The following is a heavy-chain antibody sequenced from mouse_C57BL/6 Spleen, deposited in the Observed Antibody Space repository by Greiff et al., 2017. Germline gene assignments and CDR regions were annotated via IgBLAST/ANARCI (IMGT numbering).Heavy chain of an antibody. CDR2: IDPSDSYT. V-gene: IGHV1-69*01. CDR3: ARRVDGLYYFDY. D-gene: IGHD1-1*01. J-gene: IGHJ2*01. Sequence: QVQLQQPGAELVMPGASVKLSCKASGYTFTSYWMHWVKQRPGQGLEWIGEIDPSDSYTNYNQKFKGKSTLTVDKSSSTAYMQLSSLTSEDSAVYYCARRVDGLYYFDYWGQGTTLTVSS. CDR1: GYTFTSYW.